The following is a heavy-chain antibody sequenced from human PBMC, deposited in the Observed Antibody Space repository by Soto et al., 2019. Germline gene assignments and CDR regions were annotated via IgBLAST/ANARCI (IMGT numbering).Heavy chain of an antibody. CDR3: AKEPRHDGSFHDN. Sequence: QVQLVESGGGVVQPGKSLRLSCAAFGFTFRKYGMHWVRQAPGKGLEWVAFISLDGSRKKYVDSVRGRFIISRDNSRNTLHLQMNSLRVEDTALYYCAKEPRHDGSFHDNWGQGTLVTVSS. CDR1: GFTFRKYG. J-gene: IGHJ4*02. CDR2: ISLDGSRK. D-gene: IGHD1-26*01. V-gene: IGHV3-30*18.